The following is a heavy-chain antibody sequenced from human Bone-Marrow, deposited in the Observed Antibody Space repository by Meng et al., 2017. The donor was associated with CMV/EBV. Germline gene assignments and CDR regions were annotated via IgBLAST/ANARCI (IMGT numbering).Heavy chain of an antibody. CDR2: INTANGNT. CDR1: GYTINIYA. V-gene: IGHV1-3*04. CDR3: ARGWGSGYDSFDN. J-gene: IGHJ4*02. Sequence: CKASGYTINIYAIHWVRQAHGQGLEWMGWINTANGNTKYSQKFQDRITITRDISASTGYMELSSLRSEDTTVYFCARGWGSGYDSFDNWGQGTLVTVSS. D-gene: IGHD5-12*01.